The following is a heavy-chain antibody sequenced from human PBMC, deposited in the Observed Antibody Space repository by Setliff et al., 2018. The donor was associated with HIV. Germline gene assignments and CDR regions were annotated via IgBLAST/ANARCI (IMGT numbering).Heavy chain of an antibody. D-gene: IGHD3-10*01. CDR1: GASFSGYY. CDR2: INLSRST. Sequence: PSETLSLTCAVYGASFSGYYWSWIRQPPGKGLEWIGEINLSRSTDYNPSLKSRVTISVDPSKNQILLRLSSVTAADTAVYYCARLSGGMVPNYWGQGTLVTVSS. V-gene: IGHV4-34*01. J-gene: IGHJ4*02. CDR3: ARLSGGMVPNY.